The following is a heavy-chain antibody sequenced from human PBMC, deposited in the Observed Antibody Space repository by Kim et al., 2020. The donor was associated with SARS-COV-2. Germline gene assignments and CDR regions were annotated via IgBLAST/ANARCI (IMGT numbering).Heavy chain of an antibody. V-gene: IGHV4-4*07. D-gene: IGHD3-16*02. Sequence: YNPSLQSRVTMSVDTSKNQFSLKLSSVTAADSAVYYCARADSLNYWYFDLWGRGTLVTVSS. J-gene: IGHJ2*01. CDR3: ARADSLNYWYFDL.